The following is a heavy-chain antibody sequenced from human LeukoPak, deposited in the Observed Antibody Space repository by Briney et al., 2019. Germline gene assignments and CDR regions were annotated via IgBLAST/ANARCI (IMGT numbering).Heavy chain of an antibody. V-gene: IGHV3-53*01. J-gene: IGHJ6*03. CDR2: IYSGGTT. CDR3: ASTRSSPTYYYYYMDV. CDR1: GFTVSSNY. D-gene: IGHD3-3*01. Sequence: PGGSLRLSCAASGFTVSSNYMNWVRQAPGKGLEWVSLIYSGGTTYYADSVKGRFAISRDSSKNTLYLQMNSLRAEDTAVYYCASTRSSPTYYYYYMDVWGKGTTVTVSS.